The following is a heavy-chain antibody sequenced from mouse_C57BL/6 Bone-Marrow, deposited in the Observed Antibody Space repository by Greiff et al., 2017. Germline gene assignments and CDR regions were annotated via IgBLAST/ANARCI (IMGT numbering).Heavy chain of an antibody. CDR2: INPGSGGT. J-gene: IGHJ4*01. CDR3: ARERDGNYGAMDY. V-gene: IGHV1-54*01. D-gene: IGHD2-1*01. Sequence: VQLQQSGAELVRPGTSVKVSCKASGYAFTNYLIEWVKQRPGQGLEWIGVINPGSGGTNYNEKFKGKATLTADKSSSTAYMQLSSLTSEDAAVYFCARERDGNYGAMDYWGKGTSVTVSS. CDR1: GYAFTNYL.